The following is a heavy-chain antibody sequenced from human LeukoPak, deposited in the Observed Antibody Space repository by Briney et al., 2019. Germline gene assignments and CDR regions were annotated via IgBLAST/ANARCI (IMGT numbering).Heavy chain of an antibody. CDR2: ISAYNGNT. V-gene: IGHV1-18*01. J-gene: IGHJ6*03. CDR3: ARRTGTTNYYYYMDV. Sequence: GASVKVSCKASGYTFTSYGISWVRQAPGQGLEWMGWISAYNGNTNYAQKLQGRVTMTTDTSTSTAYMELRSLRSGDTAVYYCARRTGTTNYYYYMDVWGKGTTVTVSS. D-gene: IGHD1-1*01. CDR1: GYTFTSYG.